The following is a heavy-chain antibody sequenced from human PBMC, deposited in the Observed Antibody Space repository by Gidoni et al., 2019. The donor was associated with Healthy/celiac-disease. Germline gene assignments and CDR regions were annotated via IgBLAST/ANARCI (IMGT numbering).Heavy chain of an antibody. Sequence: QLRLPESGPGLVKPSATLSLTCTVSGGSISSSSYYWGWLRQPPGKGLEWIGSIYYSGSTYYNPSLKSRVTISVDTSKNQFSLKLSSVTAADTAVYYCASDPRYYYDSSGYPAGFDYWGQGTLVTVSS. J-gene: IGHJ4*02. CDR1: GGSISSSSYY. V-gene: IGHV4-39*07. CDR2: IYYSGST. D-gene: IGHD3-22*01. CDR3: ASDPRYYYDSSGYPAGFDY.